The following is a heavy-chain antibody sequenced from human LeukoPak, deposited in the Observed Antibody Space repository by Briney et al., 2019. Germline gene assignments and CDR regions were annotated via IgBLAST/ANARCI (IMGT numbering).Heavy chain of an antibody. V-gene: IGHV4-34*01. CDR2: INHSGST. CDR1: GGSFSGYY. Sequence: SETLSLTCAVYGGSFSGYYWSWIRQPPGKGLEWNGEINHSGSTNYNQSLKSRVTISVDTSKNQFSLKLSSVTAADTAVYYCARGRYCSSTSCYEFDYWGQGTLVTVSS. J-gene: IGHJ4*02. CDR3: ARGRYCSSTSCYEFDY. D-gene: IGHD2-2*01.